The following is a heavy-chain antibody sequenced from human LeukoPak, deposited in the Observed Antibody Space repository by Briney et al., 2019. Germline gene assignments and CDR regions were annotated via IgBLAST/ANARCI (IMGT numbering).Heavy chain of an antibody. J-gene: IGHJ5*01. CDR3: AREIVVGATPPNWFGS. V-gene: IGHV4-38-2*02. Sequence: SETLSLTCAVSGYSISSGYYWGWIRQPPGKGLEWIGCFYYSGSTYYHPSLKSRVTISVDTSKNQFSRKLSSVTAADTAVHYCAREIVVGATPPNWFGSWGQGTLGTVS. CDR2: FYYSGST. D-gene: IGHD1-26*01. CDR1: GYSISSGYY.